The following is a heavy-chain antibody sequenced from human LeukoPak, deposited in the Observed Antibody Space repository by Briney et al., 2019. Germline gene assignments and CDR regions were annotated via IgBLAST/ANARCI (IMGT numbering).Heavy chain of an antibody. CDR1: GFTFSSYA. CDR2: ISYDGSNK. D-gene: IGHD3-3*01. CDR3: ARNPPNYDFWSGSYYYGMDV. Sequence: GGSLRLSCAASGFTFSSYAMHWVRQAPGKGLEWVAVISYDGSNKYYADSVKGRFTISRDNSKNTLYLQMNSLRAEDTAVYYCARNPPNYDFWSGSYYYGMDVWGQGTTVTVSS. J-gene: IGHJ6*02. V-gene: IGHV3-30-3*01.